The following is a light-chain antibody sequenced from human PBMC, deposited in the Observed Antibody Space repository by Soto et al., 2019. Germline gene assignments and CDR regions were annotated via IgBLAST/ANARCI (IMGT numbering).Light chain of an antibody. J-gene: IGKJ5*01. V-gene: IGKV3-11*01. Sequence: EIVMTQSPATLSVSPCERVALSSSASESISTNLVRYQQKPGQAPRLLIYDASYRATGVPGRFSGSGSGTDFTLTIGSLEPDDFAVYYCQQRNDWRRGTFGQGTRLEIK. CDR3: QQRNDWRRGT. CDR1: ESISTN. CDR2: DAS.